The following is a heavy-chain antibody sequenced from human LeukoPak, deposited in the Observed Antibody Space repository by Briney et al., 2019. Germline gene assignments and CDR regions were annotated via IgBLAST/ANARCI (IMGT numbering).Heavy chain of an antibody. V-gene: IGHV1-2*02. Sequence: GASVKVSCKASGYTFTGYYMHWVRRAPGQGLEWMGWINPNSGGTNYAQKFQGRVTMTRDTSISTAYMEPSRLRSDDTAVYYCARDGHSTVDDAFDIWGQGTMVTVSS. CDR3: ARDGHSTVDDAFDI. D-gene: IGHD4-17*01. CDR1: GYTFTGYY. J-gene: IGHJ3*02. CDR2: INPNSGGT.